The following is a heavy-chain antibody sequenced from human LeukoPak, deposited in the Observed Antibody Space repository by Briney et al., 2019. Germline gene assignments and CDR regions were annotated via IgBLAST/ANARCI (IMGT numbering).Heavy chain of an antibody. CDR1: GYTFTGYY. Sequence: ASVKVSCKASGYTFTGYYMHWVRQAPGQGLEWMGWINPNSGGTNYAQKFQGRGTMTRDPSISTAYMELSRLRSDDTAVYYCARGEGLWFGELLYYFDYWGQGTLVTVSS. CDR3: ARGEGLWFGELLYYFDY. J-gene: IGHJ4*02. CDR2: INPNSGGT. V-gene: IGHV1-2*02. D-gene: IGHD3-10*01.